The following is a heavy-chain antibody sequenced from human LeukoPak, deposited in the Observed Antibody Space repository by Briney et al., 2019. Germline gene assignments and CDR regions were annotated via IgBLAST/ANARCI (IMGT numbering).Heavy chain of an antibody. CDR3: ARENWVFDY. V-gene: IGHV4-38-2*02. CDR2: VYRSGTT. Sequence: SETLSLTCVVSGYSISSGYHWGWIRQPPGKGLEWIGSVYRSGTTYYDPSLKSRVTISVDTSKNQISLKVSSVTAVDTAMYYCARENWVFDYWGQGILLTVSS. D-gene: IGHD7-27*01. J-gene: IGHJ4*02. CDR1: GYSISSGYH.